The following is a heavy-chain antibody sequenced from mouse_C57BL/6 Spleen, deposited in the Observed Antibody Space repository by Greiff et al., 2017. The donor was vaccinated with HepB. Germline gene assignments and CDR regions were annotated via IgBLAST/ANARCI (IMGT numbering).Heavy chain of an antibody. Sequence: EVKLMESGPGLVKPSQSLSLTCSVTGYSITSGYYWNWIRQFPGNKLEWMGYISYDGSNNYNPSLKNRISITRDTSKNQFFLKLNSVTTEDTATYYCASFYDYGQGFAYWGQGTLVTVSA. CDR2: ISYDGSN. CDR1: GYSITSGYY. V-gene: IGHV3-6*01. J-gene: IGHJ3*01. CDR3: ASFYDYGQGFAY. D-gene: IGHD2-4*01.